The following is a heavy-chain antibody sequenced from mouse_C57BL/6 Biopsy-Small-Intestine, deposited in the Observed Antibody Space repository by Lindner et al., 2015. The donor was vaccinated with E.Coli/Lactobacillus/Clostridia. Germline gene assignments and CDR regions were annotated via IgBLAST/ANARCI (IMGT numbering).Heavy chain of an antibody. V-gene: IGHV1-84*02. CDR3: ANEDSPDYYSYGMDV. CDR2: INPKTSAT. J-gene: IGHJ4*01. CDR1: TYTFTGYY. D-gene: IGHD1-1*01. Sequence: SVKVSCKASTYTFTGYYLHWVRQAPGQGLEWIGWINPKTSATRYAQKFQGRVTMTRDTSIATAYMDLSSLRSDDTAVYYCANEDSPDYYSYGMDVWGQGTSVTVSS.